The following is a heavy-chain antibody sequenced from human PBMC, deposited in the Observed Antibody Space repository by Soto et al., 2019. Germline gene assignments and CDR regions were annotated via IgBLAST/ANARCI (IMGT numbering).Heavy chain of an antibody. D-gene: IGHD6-19*01. Sequence: QVQLQESGPGLVKPSQTLSLTCTVSGGSISSGDYYWSWIRQPPGKGLEWIGYIYYSGSTYYNPSLKSRVTISVDTSKNQFSLKLSSVTAADTAVYYWGRERWLVGGYHFDYWGQGTLVTVSS. CDR1: GGSISSGDYY. CDR2: IYYSGST. CDR3: GRERWLVGGYHFDY. J-gene: IGHJ4*02. V-gene: IGHV4-30-4*01.